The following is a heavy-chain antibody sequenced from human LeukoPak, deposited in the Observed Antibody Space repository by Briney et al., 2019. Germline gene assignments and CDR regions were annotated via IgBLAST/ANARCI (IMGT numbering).Heavy chain of an antibody. J-gene: IGHJ3*02. CDR3: ARDNSDILTGPDAFDI. CDR2: ISSSSSYI. V-gene: IGHV3-21*01. D-gene: IGHD3-9*01. CDR1: GFTFSSYW. Sequence: GGSLRLSCAASGFTFSSYWMSWVRQAPGKGLEWVSSISSSSSYIYYADSVKGRFTISRDNAKNSLYLQMNSLRAEDTAVYYCARDNSDILTGPDAFDIWGQGTMVTVSS.